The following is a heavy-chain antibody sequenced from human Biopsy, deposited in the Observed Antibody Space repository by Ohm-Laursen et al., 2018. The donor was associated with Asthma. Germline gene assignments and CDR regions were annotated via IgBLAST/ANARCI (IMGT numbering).Heavy chain of an antibody. J-gene: IGHJ4*02. CDR2: IYYSGST. CDR1: YGSITSGGYY. V-gene: IGHV4-31*03. D-gene: IGHD3-22*01. CDR3: ARAQDYYDSRGYYRSFDY. Sequence: TLSLTCTVSYGSITSGGYYWTWIRQHPGKGLEWIGFIYYSGSTYYNPSLKSRVSISIDTSKNQFSLKLSSVTAADTAVYYCARAQDYYDSRGYYRSFDYWGQGTLVTLSS.